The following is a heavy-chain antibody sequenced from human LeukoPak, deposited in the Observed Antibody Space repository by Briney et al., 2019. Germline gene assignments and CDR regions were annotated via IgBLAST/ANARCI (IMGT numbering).Heavy chain of an antibody. Sequence: SETLSLTCTVSGGSISSYYWSWIRQPPGKGLEWIGYIYYSGSTNYNPSLKSRVTISVDTSKNQFSLKLSSVTAADTAVYYCARGSWWELLGGDYWGQGILVTVSS. D-gene: IGHD1-26*01. CDR2: IYYSGST. J-gene: IGHJ4*02. V-gene: IGHV4-59*01. CDR3: ARGSWWELLGGDY. CDR1: GGSISSYY.